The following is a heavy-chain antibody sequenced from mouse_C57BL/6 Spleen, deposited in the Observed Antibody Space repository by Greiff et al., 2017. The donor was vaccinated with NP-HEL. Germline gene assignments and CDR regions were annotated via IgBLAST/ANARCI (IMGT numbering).Heavy chain of an antibody. Sequence: EVKLQESGPGLVKPSQSLSLTCSVTGYSITSGYYWNWIRQFPGNKLEWMGYISYDGSNNYNPSLKNRISITRDTSKNQFFLKLNSVTTEDTATYYCARDQLGREYFDYWGQGTTLTVSS. V-gene: IGHV3-6*01. J-gene: IGHJ2*01. CDR2: ISYDGSN. CDR3: ARDQLGREYFDY. D-gene: IGHD4-1*02. CDR1: GYSITSGYY.